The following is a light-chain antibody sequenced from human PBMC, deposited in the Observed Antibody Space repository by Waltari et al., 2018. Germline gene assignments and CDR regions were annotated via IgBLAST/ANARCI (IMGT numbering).Light chain of an antibody. CDR3: LAWDDGLSGWV. J-gene: IGLJ3*02. CDR1: SSNIGRNS. CDR2: RDD. Sequence: QSVMTQPPSASGTPGQRITISCVGSSSNIGRNSVYWYQQFPGTPPQVLIYRDDQRPSGVADVVSGSTSGTSASLAISGLRSEDEADYYCLAWDDGLSGWVFGGGTKLTVL. V-gene: IGLV1-47*01.